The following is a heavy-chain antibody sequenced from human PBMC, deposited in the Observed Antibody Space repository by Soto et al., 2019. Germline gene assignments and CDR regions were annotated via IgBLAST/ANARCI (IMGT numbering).Heavy chain of an antibody. CDR1: GGPLTDYY. V-gene: IGHV4-34*01. D-gene: IGHD4-17*01. Sequence: PSEILSLTCAVSGGPLTDYYWSWIRQAPGMRLEWIGEINDSGTTNYNPSLESRVTISVDSSKNQFSLKVHSVTAADTAVYYCARNDYGDYALGFWFDPWGQGTQVTVSS. J-gene: IGHJ5*02. CDR3: ARNDYGDYALGFWFDP. CDR2: INDSGTT.